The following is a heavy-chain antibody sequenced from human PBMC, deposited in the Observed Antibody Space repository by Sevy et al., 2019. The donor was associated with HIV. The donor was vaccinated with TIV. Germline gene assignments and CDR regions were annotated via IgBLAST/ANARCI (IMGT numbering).Heavy chain of an antibody. Sequence: SETLSLTCTVSGYSISTGFYWGWIRQPPGEGLGWVGNIHQSGSTYYNPSLKSRITISVDTSKNQFSLNLISVTAADTAVYYCARRTYYSDSTAYYFDYWGQGTLVTVSS. V-gene: IGHV4-38-2*02. J-gene: IGHJ4*02. CDR2: IHQSGST. CDR1: GYSISTGFY. D-gene: IGHD3-22*01. CDR3: ARRTYYSDSTAYYFDY.